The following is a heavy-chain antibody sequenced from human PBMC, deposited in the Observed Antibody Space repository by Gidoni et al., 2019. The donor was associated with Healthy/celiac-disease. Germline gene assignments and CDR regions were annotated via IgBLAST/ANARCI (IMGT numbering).Heavy chain of an antibody. CDR2: ISGSGGST. D-gene: IGHD3-3*01. CDR3: AKDPSGGYYDFWSALGAFDI. J-gene: IGHJ3*02. Sequence: EVQLLESGGGLVQPGGSLRLSCAASGFTFSSYAMSWVRQAPGKGLEWVSAISGSGGSTYYADSVKGRFTISRDNSKNTLYLQMNSLRAEDTAVYYCAKDPSGGYYDFWSALGAFDIWGQGTMVTVSS. CDR1: GFTFSSYA. V-gene: IGHV3-23*01.